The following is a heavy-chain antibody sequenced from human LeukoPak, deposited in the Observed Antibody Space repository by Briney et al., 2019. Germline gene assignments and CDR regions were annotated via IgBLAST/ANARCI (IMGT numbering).Heavy chain of an antibody. Sequence: ASVKVSCKASGYTFTSYYMHWVRQAPGQGLEWMGIINPSGGSTSYAQKFQGRVTMTRDTSTSTVYMELSSLRSEGTAVYYCARDGARITMIVTNWFDPWGQGTLVTVSS. D-gene: IGHD3-22*01. CDR2: INPSGGST. CDR1: GYTFTSYY. CDR3: ARDGARITMIVTNWFDP. J-gene: IGHJ5*02. V-gene: IGHV1-46*01.